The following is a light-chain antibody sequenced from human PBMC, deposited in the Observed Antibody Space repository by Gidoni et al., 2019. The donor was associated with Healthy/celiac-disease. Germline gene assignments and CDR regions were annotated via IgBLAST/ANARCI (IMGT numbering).Light chain of an antibody. CDR2: GAS. V-gene: IGKV3-15*01. J-gene: IGKJ5*01. Sequence: EIVMTQSPATLSVSPGDRATLSCRASQSVSSYLAWYQQKPGQAPRLLIYGASTRATGIPARFSGSGSGTEFTLTISSLQSEDFAVYYCQQYNNWPPSTFGQGTRLEIK. CDR3: QQYNNWPPST. CDR1: QSVSSY.